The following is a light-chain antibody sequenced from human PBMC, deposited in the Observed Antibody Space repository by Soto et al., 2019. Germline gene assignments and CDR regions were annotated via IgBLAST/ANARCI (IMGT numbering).Light chain of an antibody. Sequence: QSALTQPASVSGSPGQSITISCTGTSSDIGSYNYVTWYQQHPGKAPKLMIYDVSNRPSGVSYRFSGSKSGNSASLTISGLPAEDEADYYCCSFTTSNTYVFGTGTKLTVL. CDR2: DVS. CDR1: SSDIGSYNY. V-gene: IGLV2-14*01. J-gene: IGLJ1*01. CDR3: CSFTTSNTYV.